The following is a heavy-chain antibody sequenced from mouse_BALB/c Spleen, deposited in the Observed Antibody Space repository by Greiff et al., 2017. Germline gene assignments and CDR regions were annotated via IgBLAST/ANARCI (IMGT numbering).Heavy chain of an antibody. CDR1: GFSLTSYG. CDR3: ARDYGSSYAFAY. V-gene: IGHV2-9*02. J-gene: IGHJ3*01. CDR2: IWAGGST. D-gene: IGHD1-1*01. Sequence: VKLEESGPGLVAPSQSLSITCTVSGFSLTSYGVHWVRQPPGKGLEWLGVIWAGGSTNYNSALMSRLSISKDNSKSQVFLKMNSLQTDDTAMYYCARDYGSSYAFAYWGQGTLVTVSA.